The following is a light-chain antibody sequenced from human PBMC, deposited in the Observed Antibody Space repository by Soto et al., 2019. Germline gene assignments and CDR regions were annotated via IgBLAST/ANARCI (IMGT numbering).Light chain of an antibody. CDR1: ALPKQY. CDR3: QSADNSGTHVV. J-gene: IGLJ2*01. CDR2: KDS. V-gene: IGLV3-25*03. Sequence: SYELTQPPSVSVSPGQTARITCSGDALPKQYAYWYQQKPGQAPVLVMFKDSDRPSGIPERFSGSSSGTTVTLTVSGVQAEDEADYFCQSADNSGTHVVFGGGTKLTVL.